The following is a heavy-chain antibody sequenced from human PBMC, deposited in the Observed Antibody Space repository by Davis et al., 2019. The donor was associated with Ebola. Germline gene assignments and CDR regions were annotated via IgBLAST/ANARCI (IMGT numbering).Heavy chain of an antibody. CDR3: ASLRRTITGMDDGFDI. CDR1: GYNFATFW. J-gene: IGHJ3*02. V-gene: IGHV5-51*01. CDR2: IYTGDSDT. D-gene: IGHD2-8*02. Sequence: GESLKISCKGSGYNFATFWVGWVRQMPGKGLDWMGIIYTGDSDTRYSPSFRGQVTISADKSMKTAFLQWSSLKASDSGMYYCASLRRTITGMDDGFDIWGQGTMVTVSS.